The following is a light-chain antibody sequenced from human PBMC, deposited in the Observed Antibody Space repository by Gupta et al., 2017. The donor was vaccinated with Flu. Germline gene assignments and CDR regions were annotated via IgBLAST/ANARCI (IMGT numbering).Light chain of an antibody. CDR2: VEGSGTY. J-gene: IGLJ3*02. Sequence: VQLTCTRSSGHKNYMIAWHQQQPGKAPRYLMKVEGSGTYSKGSGVPDRFSGSSSGADRHLTISNLQPEDEADYYCETWGSATRMFGGGTKVTVL. CDR1: SGHKNYM. CDR3: ETWGSATRM. V-gene: IGLV4-60*03.